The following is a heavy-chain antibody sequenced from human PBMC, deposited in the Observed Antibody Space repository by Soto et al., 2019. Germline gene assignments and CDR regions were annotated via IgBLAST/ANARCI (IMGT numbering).Heavy chain of an antibody. Sequence: SETLSLTCTVSGGSISSYYWSWIRQPPGKGLEWIGYIYYSGSTNYNPSLKSRVTISVDTSKNQFSLKLSSVTAADTAVYYCARLRDGYNFAYFDYWGQGTLVTVSS. J-gene: IGHJ4*02. CDR1: GGSISSYY. CDR2: IYYSGST. CDR3: ARLRDGYNFAYFDY. D-gene: IGHD5-12*01. V-gene: IGHV4-59*08.